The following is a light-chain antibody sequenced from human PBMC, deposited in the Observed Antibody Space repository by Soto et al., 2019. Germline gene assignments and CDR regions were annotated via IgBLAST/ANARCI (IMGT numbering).Light chain of an antibody. CDR3: MEATHLPHA. Sequence: DIVLTQTPLYTRVTLGQPASISCKSSQSLAHSDGTTYLNWLQQRPGQPPRLLIYKTSNRFSGVPDRFSGSGAGTDFTLKISKVEAEDVGVYYCMEATHLPHAFGQGTKVEIK. CDR1: QSLAHSDGTTY. V-gene: IGKV2-24*01. CDR2: KTS. J-gene: IGKJ1*01.